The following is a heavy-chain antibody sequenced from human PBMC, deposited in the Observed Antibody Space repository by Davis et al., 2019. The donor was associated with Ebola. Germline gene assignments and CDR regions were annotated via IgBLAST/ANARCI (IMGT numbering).Heavy chain of an antibody. CDR3: AKDGFDEYYYYGMDV. CDR1: GFTFSSYG. CDR2: ISYDGSNK. J-gene: IGHJ6*04. Sequence: PGGSLRLSCAASGFTFSSYGMHWVRQAPGKGLEWVAVISYDGSNKYYADSVKGRFTISRDNSKNTLYLQMNSLRAEDTAVYYCAKDGFDEYYYYGMDVWGKGTTVTVSS. D-gene: IGHD3-9*01. V-gene: IGHV3-30*18.